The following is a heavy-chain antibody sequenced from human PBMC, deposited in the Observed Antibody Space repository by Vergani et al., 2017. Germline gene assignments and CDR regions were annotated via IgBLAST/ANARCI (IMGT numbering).Heavy chain of an antibody. CDR3: ASAPAAYGSSWGLDY. Sequence: EVQLLESGGGLVKPGGSLRLSCAASGFTFSSYSMNWVRQAPGKGLEWLSYISSGSSTIYYADSVKGRFTISRDNAKNSLYLQMNSLTAEDTAVYYCASAPAAYGSSWGLDYWGQGTLVTVSS. V-gene: IGHV3-21*05. J-gene: IGHJ4*02. CDR2: ISSGSSTI. D-gene: IGHD6-13*01. CDR1: GFTFSSYS.